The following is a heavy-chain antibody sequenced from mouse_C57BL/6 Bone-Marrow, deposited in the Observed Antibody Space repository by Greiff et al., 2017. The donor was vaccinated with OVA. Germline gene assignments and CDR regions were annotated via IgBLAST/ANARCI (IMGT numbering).Heavy chain of an antibody. D-gene: IGHD4-1*01. J-gene: IGHJ2*01. V-gene: IGHV5-4*01. CDR3: ARDRGTGMGY. CDR2: ISDGGSYT. CDR1: GFTFSSYA. Sequence: DVMLVESGGGLVKPGGSLKLSCAASGFTFSSYAMSWVRQTPEKRLEWVATISDGGSYTYYPDNVKGRFTISRDNAKNNLYLQMSHLKSEDTAMYYCARDRGTGMGYWGQGTTLTVSS.